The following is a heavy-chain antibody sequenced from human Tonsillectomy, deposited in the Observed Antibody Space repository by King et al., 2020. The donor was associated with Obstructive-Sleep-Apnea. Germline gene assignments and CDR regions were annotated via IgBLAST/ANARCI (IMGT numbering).Heavy chain of an antibody. V-gene: IGHV1-18*01. D-gene: IGHD1-26*01. J-gene: IGHJ4*02. CDR3: SRRDVGWEAPARY. CDR1: GYSFRRYG. Sequence: QLVQSGAEVKKPGASVKVSCKASGYSFRRYGISWVRQAPGQGLDWVGWLSGYNGDTHYAQKVQHRVTMTIDTSTSTVYMELTSLRSDDTAVYYCSRRDVGWEAPARYWGQGTLVTVSS. CDR2: LSGYNGDT.